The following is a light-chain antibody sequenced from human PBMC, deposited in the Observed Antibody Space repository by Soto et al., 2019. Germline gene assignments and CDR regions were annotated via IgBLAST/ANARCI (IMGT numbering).Light chain of an antibody. Sequence: EIVLTQSPGTLSLSPGERATLSCRASQSVSSSYLAWYQQKPGQAPRLLIYGALSRATGIPDRFSGSGSGTDFTLTISRLEPEDFALYYCQQYGSSPWTFGQWIKVEIK. CDR1: QSVSSSY. V-gene: IGKV3-20*01. CDR2: GAL. J-gene: IGKJ1*01. CDR3: QQYGSSPWT.